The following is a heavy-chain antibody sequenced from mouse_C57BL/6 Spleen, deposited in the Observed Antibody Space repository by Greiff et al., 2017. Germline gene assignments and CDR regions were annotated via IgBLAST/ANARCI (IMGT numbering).Heavy chain of an antibody. V-gene: IGHV1-81*01. CDR2: IYPRSGNT. CDR1: GYTFTSYG. D-gene: IGHD2-1*01. J-gene: IGHJ3*01. Sequence: QVQLQQSGAELARPGASVSLSCKASGYTFTSYGISWVKQRTGQGLEWIGEIYPRSGNTYYNEKFKGKATLTADKSSSTAYMELRSLTSEDSAVYFCARYEGNPAGFAYWGQGTLVTVSA. CDR3: ARYEGNPAGFAY.